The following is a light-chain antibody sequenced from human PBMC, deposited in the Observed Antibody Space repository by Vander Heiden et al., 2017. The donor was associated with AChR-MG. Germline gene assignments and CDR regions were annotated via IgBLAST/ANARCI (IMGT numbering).Light chain of an antibody. J-gene: IGLJ1*01. CDR2: RNN. CDR1: SANIGSNY. CDR3: AAWDDSLSGYV. Sequence: QAVLTQPPSASGTPGQRVPIACSGSSANIGSNYVYWYQQLPGTAPKRLSYRNNQRPSGVPDRFSGSKSGTSASLAISGLRSEDEADYYCAAWDDSLSGYVFGTGTKVTVL. V-gene: IGLV1-47*01.